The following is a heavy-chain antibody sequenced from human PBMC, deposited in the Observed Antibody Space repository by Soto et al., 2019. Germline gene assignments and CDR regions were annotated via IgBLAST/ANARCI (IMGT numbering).Heavy chain of an antibody. CDR2: ISGSGGST. CDR3: AVSRAPYYYDSSGYYTDY. V-gene: IGHV3-23*01. J-gene: IGHJ4*02. Sequence: GGSLRLSCAASGFTFSSYAMSWVRQAPGKGLEWVSAISGSGGSTYYADSVKGRFTISRDNSKNTLYLQMNSLRAEDTAVYYCAVSRAPYYYDSSGYYTDYWGQGTLVTVSS. CDR1: GFTFSSYA. D-gene: IGHD3-22*01.